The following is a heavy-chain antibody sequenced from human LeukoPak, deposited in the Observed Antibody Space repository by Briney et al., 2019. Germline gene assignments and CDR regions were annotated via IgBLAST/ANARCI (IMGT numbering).Heavy chain of an antibody. D-gene: IGHD3/OR15-3a*01. CDR1: GGSISSSSYY. J-gene: IGHJ3*02. V-gene: IGHV4-39*01. CDR3: ARHADLDGAFDI. CDR2: IYCSGST. Sequence: PSETLSLTCTVSGGSISSSSYYWGWIRQPPGKGLEWIGSIYCSGSTYYNPSLKSRVTISVDTSKNQFSLKLSSVTAADTAVYYCARHADLDGAFDIWGQGTMVTVSS.